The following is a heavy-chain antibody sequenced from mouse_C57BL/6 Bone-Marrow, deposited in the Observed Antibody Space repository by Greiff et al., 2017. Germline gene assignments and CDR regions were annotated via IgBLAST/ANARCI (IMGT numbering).Heavy chain of an antibody. D-gene: IGHD1-1*01. CDR2: IDPEVGET. V-gene: IGHV14-2*01. Sequence: EVQLQESGAELVKPGASVKLSCTASGFNINDYYMHWVKQRTEQGLEWIGRIDPEVGETKYAPKFQGKATITADPSSNTAYLQLRSLTSEATAVYYSARAGSSPWIADWGQGTLVTVSA. CDR3: ARAGSSPWIAD. CDR1: GFNINDYY. J-gene: IGHJ3*01.